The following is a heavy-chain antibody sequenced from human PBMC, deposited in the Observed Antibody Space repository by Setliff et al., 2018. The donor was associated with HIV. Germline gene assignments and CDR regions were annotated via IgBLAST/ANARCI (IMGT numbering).Heavy chain of an antibody. CDR3: ARDVYRRGPYDY. CDR2: INHSGST. Sequence: NPSETLSLTCAVYGGSFSGYYWSWIRQPPGKGLEWIGEINHSGSTNYNPSLKSRITISVDTSKNQFSLKLSSVTAADTAVYYCARDVYRRGPYDYWGQGTLVTVSS. D-gene: IGHD6-25*01. CDR1: GGSFSGYY. V-gene: IGHV4-34*01. J-gene: IGHJ4*02.